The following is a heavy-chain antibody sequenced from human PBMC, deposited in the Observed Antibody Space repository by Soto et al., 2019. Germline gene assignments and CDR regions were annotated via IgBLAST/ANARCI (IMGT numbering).Heavy chain of an antibody. CDR1: GDSVSSDITS. Sequence: QGQLQHAGPGLVKPSQTLSLTCAISGDSVSSDITSWNWIRQSPSRGLEWLGSTYYRSKWFHDYAASVKRLITINPDTSKNQFPLEFNSMTPEDTAVYYCARGNALDVWGQGTVVTVSS. V-gene: IGHV6-1*01. D-gene: IGHD3-10*01. CDR3: ARGNALDV. J-gene: IGHJ3*01. CDR2: TYYRSKWFH.